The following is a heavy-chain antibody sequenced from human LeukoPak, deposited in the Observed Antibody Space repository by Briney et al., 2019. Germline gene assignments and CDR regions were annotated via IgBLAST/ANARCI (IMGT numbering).Heavy chain of an antibody. J-gene: IGHJ4*02. Sequence: PGGSLRLSCAASGFTFTTAWMSWVRQAPGKGLEWLGRIKSTGDGGAIDYTAPVRGRFTISRHDSKNTLYLHMSSLRAEDTAVYFCVTSSYYTGLGCWGQGTLVTVSS. CDR1: GFTFTTAW. V-gene: IGHV3-15*01. CDR2: IKSTGDGGAI. CDR3: VTSSYYTGLGC. D-gene: IGHD2-2*02.